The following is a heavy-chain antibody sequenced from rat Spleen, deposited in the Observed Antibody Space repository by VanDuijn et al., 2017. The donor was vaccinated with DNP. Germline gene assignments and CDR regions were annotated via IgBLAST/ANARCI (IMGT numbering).Heavy chain of an antibody. J-gene: IGHJ2*01. CDR3: ARGPNYGGYADYFDY. CDR2: SNKDSSTI. D-gene: IGHD1-11*01. V-gene: IGHV4-2*01. Sequence: EVKLVESGGGLVQPGRSLKLSCAASGFNFNDYWMGWVRQAPGKGLEWIGQSNKDSSTINYSPSLKDKLTISRDSAQNTLYLQMSKLGSEDTAIYYCARGPNYGGYADYFDYWGQGVTVTVSS. CDR1: GFNFNDYW.